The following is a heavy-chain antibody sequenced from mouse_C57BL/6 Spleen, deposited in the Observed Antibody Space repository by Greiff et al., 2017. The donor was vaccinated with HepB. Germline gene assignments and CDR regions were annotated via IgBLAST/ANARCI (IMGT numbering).Heavy chain of an antibody. CDR3: ARDYGSSHGYFDV. J-gene: IGHJ1*03. V-gene: IGHV1-80*01. Sequence: QVQLQQSGAELVKPGASVKISCKASGYAFSSYWMNWVKQRPGKGLEWIGQLYPGDGDTNYNGKFKGKATLTADKSSSTAYMQLSSLTSEDSAVYFCARDYGSSHGYFDVWGTGTTVTVSS. D-gene: IGHD1-1*01. CDR1: GYAFSSYW. CDR2: LYPGDGDT.